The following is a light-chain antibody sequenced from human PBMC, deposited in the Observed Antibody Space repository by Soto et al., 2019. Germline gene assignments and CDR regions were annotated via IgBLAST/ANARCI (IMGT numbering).Light chain of an antibody. CDR2: KAS. V-gene: IGKV1-5*03. J-gene: IGKJ1*01. CDR1: QSISSW. Sequence: DIQMTQSPSTLSASVGDRVTITCRASQSISSWLAWYQQKPGKAPKLLIYKASSLESGVPSRFSASGSGTEFTLTISSLEPDDFATYYCEQYNSYQGTFGQGTKVEIK. CDR3: EQYNSYQGT.